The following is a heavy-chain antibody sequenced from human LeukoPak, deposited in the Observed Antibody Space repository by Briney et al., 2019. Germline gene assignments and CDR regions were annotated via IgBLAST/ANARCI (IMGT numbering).Heavy chain of an antibody. D-gene: IGHD1-26*01. CDR1: GFTFNNYA. CDR3: ARAPGGSYYDADYYYGLDV. CDR2: IAFDGINN. Sequence: GRSLRLSCAASGFTFNNYAMHWVCQAPGKGLEWVAIIAFDGINNYYTGSVRGRFTISRDNSKSTLYLQMNSLRPEDSAVYYRARAPGGSYYDADYYYGLDVWGQGTTVTVS. V-gene: IGHV3-30*04. J-gene: IGHJ6*02.